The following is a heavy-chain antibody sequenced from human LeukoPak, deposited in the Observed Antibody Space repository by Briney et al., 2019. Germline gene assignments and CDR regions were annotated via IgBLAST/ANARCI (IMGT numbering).Heavy chain of an antibody. CDR1: GYTFTSYG. J-gene: IGHJ5*02. D-gene: IGHD1-26*01. V-gene: IGHV1-18*01. Sequence: GASVKVSCKASGYTFTSYGISWVRQAPGQGLEWMGWISAYNGNPNYAQKLQGRVPMPTDTSTSTAYMELRSLRSDDTAVYYCAGVPSGSYYGRYGWFDPWGQGTLVTVSS. CDR2: ISAYNGNP. CDR3: AGVPSGSYYGRYGWFDP.